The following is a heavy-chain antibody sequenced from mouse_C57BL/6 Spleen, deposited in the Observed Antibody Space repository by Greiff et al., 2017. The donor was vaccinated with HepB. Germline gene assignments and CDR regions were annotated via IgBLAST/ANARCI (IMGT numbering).Heavy chain of an antibody. CDR1: GYTFTSYW. D-gene: IGHD2-5*01. J-gene: IGHJ2*01. V-gene: IGHV1-50*01. CDR2: IDPSDSYT. CDR3: ARSLYSNCDY. Sequence: QVQLQQPGAELMKPGASVKLSCKASGYTFTSYWMQWVKQRPGQGLEWIGEIDPSDSYTNYNQKFKGKATLTVDTSSSTAYMQLSSLTSEDSAVYYCARSLYSNCDYWGQGTTLTVSS.